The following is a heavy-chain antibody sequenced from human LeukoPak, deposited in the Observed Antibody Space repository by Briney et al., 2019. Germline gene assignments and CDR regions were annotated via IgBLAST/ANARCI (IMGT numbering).Heavy chain of an antibody. D-gene: IGHD2-2*01. CDR2: IRYDGSNK. J-gene: IGHJ4*02. V-gene: IGHV3-30*02. CDR3: AKFNRQYCSSISCYGGFDY. CDR1: GFSFSSYG. Sequence: PGRSLRLSCAASGFSFSSYGMHWVRQAPGKGLEWVAFIRYDGSNKYYADSVKGRFTISRDNSKNTLYLQMNSLRAEDTAVYYCAKFNRQYCSSISCYGGFDYWGQGTLVTVSS.